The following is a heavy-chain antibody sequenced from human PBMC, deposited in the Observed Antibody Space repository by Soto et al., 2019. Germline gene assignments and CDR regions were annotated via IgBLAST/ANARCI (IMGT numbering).Heavy chain of an antibody. J-gene: IGHJ4*02. V-gene: IGHV4-30-4*01. CDR1: GGSISSGGYY. CDR3: ARGPNTIAAAAYYFDY. Sequence: SETLSLTCTVSGGSISSGGYYWSWIRQHPGTGLEWIGYIYYSGSTYYNTSLKSRVTISVDTSKNQFSLKLSSVTAADTAVYYCARGPNTIAAAAYYFDYWGQGTLVTVSS. CDR2: IYYSGST. D-gene: IGHD6-13*01.